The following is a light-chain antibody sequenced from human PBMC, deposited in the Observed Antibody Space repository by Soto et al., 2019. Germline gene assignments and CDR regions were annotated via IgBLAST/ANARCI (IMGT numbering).Light chain of an antibody. Sequence: AIQLTHSPSSLSASVGDRVTITCRASQGIRNDLGWYQQKPGKAPKLLIYSASSLQSGVPSRFSGSGSGTDLTLTISSLQPEDFATYYCLQDYNCLLTVGHGTKVDIK. CDR2: SAS. J-gene: IGKJ1*01. CDR1: QGIRND. CDR3: LQDYNCLLT. V-gene: IGKV1-6*01.